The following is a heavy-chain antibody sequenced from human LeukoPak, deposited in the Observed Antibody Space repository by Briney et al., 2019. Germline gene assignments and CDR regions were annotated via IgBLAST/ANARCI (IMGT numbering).Heavy chain of an antibody. J-gene: IGHJ5*02. CDR2: ISSSSSYI. CDR1: GFTFSSYS. V-gene: IGHV3-21*01. Sequence: KPGGSLRLSCAASGFTFSSYSMNWVRQAPGKGLEWVSSISSSSSYIYYADSVKGRFTISRDNAKNSLYLQMNSLRAEDTAVYYCARDLVVAVSGYNWFDPWGQGTLVTVSS. CDR3: ARDLVVAVSGYNWFDP. D-gene: IGHD2-15*01.